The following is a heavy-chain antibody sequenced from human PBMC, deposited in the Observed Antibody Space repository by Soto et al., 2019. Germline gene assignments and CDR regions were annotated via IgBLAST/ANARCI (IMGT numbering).Heavy chain of an antibody. CDR3: ARQWTNYVIMTRYSQSTLDS. V-gene: IGHV3-74*01. CDR2: INSDGSST. J-gene: IGHJ4*02. D-gene: IGHD3-9*01. CDR1: GFTFSSYW. Sequence: PGGSLRLSCAASGFTFSSYWMHWVRQSPGKGLVWVSRINSDGSSTSYADSVKGRFTISRDNAKNTLYLQMNSLRAEDTAVYYCARQWTNYVIMTRYSQSTLDSWAQRTLVTV.